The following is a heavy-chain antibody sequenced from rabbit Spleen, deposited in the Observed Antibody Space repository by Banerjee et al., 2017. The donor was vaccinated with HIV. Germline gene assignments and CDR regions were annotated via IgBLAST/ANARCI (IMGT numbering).Heavy chain of an antibody. D-gene: IGHD1-1*01. CDR1: GFSFIAGYD. Sequence: QSLEESGGDLVKPGASLTLTCAASGFSFIAGYDMCWVRQAPGKGLEWIACIGAGSSGGTSYATWAKGRFIMSRTSSTTVTLQMTSLTAADTATYFCARDLVAVIGWNFNLWGQGTLVTVS. CDR2: IGAGSSGGT. V-gene: IGHV1S40*01. J-gene: IGHJ4*01. CDR3: ARDLVAVIGWNFNL.